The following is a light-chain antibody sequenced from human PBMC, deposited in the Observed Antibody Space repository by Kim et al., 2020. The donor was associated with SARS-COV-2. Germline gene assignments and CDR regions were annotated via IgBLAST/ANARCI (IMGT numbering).Light chain of an antibody. CDR3: QQNGSSPQT. CDR2: AAS. Sequence: APVESTTFSSWASQRVSCSYSTWYQQKPGRAPRLLIYAASTRAGGIPYRFSGSGSGTDFTLTISRLEPEDFAVYYCQQNGSSPQTFGQGTKVDIK. CDR1: QRVSCSY. J-gene: IGKJ1*01. V-gene: IGKV3-20*01.